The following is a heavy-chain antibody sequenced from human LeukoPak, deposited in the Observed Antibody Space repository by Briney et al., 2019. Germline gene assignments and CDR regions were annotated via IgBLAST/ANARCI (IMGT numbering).Heavy chain of an antibody. CDR3: ARDHRSGSYRDH. J-gene: IGHJ4*02. CDR1: GFTFSSYA. D-gene: IGHD1-26*01. Sequence: SGGSLRLSCAASGFTFSSYAMSWVRQAPGKGLEWVSAISGSGGSTYYADSVKGRFTISRDNSKNTLYLQMNSLRAEDTAVYYCARDHRSGSYRDHWGQGTLVTVSS. V-gene: IGHV3-23*01. CDR2: ISGSGGST.